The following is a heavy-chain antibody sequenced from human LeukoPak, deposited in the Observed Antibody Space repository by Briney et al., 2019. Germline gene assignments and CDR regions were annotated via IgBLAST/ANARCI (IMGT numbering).Heavy chain of an antibody. CDR1: GASISDHY. CDR2: ALYRGNT. V-gene: IGHV4-59*08. CDR3: ARLLLDGSRTLFDS. D-gene: IGHD3-10*01. Sequence: PSETLSLTCTVSGASISDHYWGWIRQPPGMGLEWVGYALYRGNTNYTPSLKSRVSMSVDPSRTQFSLGLTSVTAADTAVYYCARLLLDGSRTLFDSWGQGTLVTVSS. J-gene: IGHJ4*02.